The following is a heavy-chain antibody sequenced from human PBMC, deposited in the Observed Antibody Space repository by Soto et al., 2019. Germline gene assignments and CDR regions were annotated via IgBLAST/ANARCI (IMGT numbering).Heavy chain of an antibody. D-gene: IGHD2-8*01. CDR2: IWYDGSNK. Sequence: QVQLVESGGGVVQPGRSLRLSCAASGFTFSSYGMHWVRQAPGKGLEWVAVIWYDGSNKYYADSVKGRFTISRDNSKNTLYLQMNSLRAEDTAVYYCARDWKRWVYVRLFDYWGQGTLVTGSS. CDR3: ARDWKRWVYVRLFDY. V-gene: IGHV3-33*01. CDR1: GFTFSSYG. J-gene: IGHJ4*02.